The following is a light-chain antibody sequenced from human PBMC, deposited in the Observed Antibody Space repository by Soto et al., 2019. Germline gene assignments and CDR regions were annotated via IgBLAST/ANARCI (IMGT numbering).Light chain of an antibody. J-gene: IGKJ5*01. Sequence: EIVLTQSPATLSLSPGESATLSCRASQSVSIYLAWYQQKPGQAPRLLIYDASNRATGIPGRFSGSGAGTDFTLTISSLESEGFAVYNCQQRSNWPPITVGRGTRLDIK. CDR2: DAS. CDR1: QSVSIY. CDR3: QQRSNWPPIT. V-gene: IGKV3-11*01.